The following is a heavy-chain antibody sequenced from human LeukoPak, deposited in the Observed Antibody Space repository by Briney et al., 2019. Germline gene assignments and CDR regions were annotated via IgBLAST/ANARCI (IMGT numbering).Heavy chain of an antibody. CDR3: ARDIVAGCDS. V-gene: IGHV6-1*01. Sequence: ETFSLACDISADSGATKSRTGIRESSIRGLEWLGRTYYKSTWHNEYALSLRGRITIRPDTSKNQSSLHLTSVTPDDTAVYFCARDIVAGCDSWGQGTLVTVSS. D-gene: IGHD3-22*01. J-gene: IGHJ4*02. CDR2: TYYKSTWHN. CDR1: ADSGATKS.